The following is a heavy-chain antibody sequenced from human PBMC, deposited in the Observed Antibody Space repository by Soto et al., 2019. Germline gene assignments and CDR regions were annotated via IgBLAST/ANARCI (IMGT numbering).Heavy chain of an antibody. CDR2: ISGGGGNT. CDR3: AKDHVAAATGSLIFEH. V-gene: IGHV3-23*01. J-gene: IGHJ4*02. Sequence: PGGSLRLSCGASGFTFRSYTMSWFRQAPGKGLEWVSVISGGGGNTYYRDSVKGRFTISRDNSKNTLYLQMNSLRAEDTAVYYCAKDHVAAATGSLIFEHWGQGTLVTVSS. D-gene: IGHD6-13*01. CDR1: GFTFRSYT.